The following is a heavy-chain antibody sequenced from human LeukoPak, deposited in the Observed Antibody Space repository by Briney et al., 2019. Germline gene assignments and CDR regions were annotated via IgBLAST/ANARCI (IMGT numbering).Heavy chain of an antibody. J-gene: IGHJ6*02. CDR2: IWYDGSNK. Sequence: GGSLRLSCAASGFTFSSNGMQWVRQAPGKGLEWVALIWYDGSNKYYADSVKGRFTISRDNSKNTLYLQMNSLRAEDTAVYYCARDCHDYGDFYYYYGMDVWGQGTTVTVSS. D-gene: IGHD4-17*01. V-gene: IGHV3-33*01. CDR1: GFTFSSNG. CDR3: ARDCHDYGDFYYYYGMDV.